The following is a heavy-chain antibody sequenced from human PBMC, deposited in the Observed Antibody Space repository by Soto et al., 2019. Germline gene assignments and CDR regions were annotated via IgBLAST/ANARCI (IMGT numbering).Heavy chain of an antibody. CDR1: GYSFTTHG. CDR3: ARVPRGWHGPEYLDL. D-gene: IGHD3-10*01. CDR2: ISTYNAKT. J-gene: IGHJ2*01. Sequence: QIPLVQSGGEVKKPGASVKVSCKASGYSFTTHGITWVRQAPGHGLEWMGWISTYNAKTNYTQNLQGRVTLTRDTSTSTAYMELRSPRSDDTAVYFCARVPRGWHGPEYLDLWGRGTLVTVPS. V-gene: IGHV1-18*01.